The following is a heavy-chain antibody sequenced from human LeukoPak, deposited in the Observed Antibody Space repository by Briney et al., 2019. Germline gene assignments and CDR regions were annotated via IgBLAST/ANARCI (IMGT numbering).Heavy chain of an antibody. CDR3: ARGKALGY. J-gene: IGHJ4*02. V-gene: IGHV4-59*01. D-gene: IGHD3-16*01. CDR2: IYYSGST. CDR1: GGSISSYC. Sequence: PSETLSLTCTVSGGSISSYCWSWIRQPPGKGLEWIGYIYYSGSTNYNPSLKSRVTISVDTSKNQFSLKLSSVTAADTAVYYCARGKALGYWGQGTLVTVSS.